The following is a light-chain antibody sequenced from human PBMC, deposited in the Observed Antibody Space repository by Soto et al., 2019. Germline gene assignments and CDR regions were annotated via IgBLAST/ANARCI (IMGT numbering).Light chain of an antibody. CDR1: QSISIW. V-gene: IGKV1-5*01. J-gene: IGKJ1*01. CDR2: DAS. Sequence: DIHLTQSPSTLSASVGDRFTITCRAIQSISIWLAWYRQRPGKDPEVLVWDASSLQRGVPSRFSGSGSGTEFTLTISSLQSEDFAVYYCQRYNNWPWTIGPGTKVEIK. CDR3: QRYNNWPWT.